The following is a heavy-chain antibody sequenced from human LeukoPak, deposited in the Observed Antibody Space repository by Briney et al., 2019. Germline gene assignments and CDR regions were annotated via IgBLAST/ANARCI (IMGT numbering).Heavy chain of an antibody. V-gene: IGHV3-15*01. CDR3: SGCSSTSCSSLYMDV. CDR2: IKSETDDGTT. J-gene: IGHJ6*03. CDR1: GFTFSNAW. D-gene: IGHD2-2*01. Sequence: PGGSLRLSCGASGFTFSNAWMSWVRQAPGKGLEWVGRIKSETDDGTTDYAAPVKGRFTISRDDSKSTLYLQMNSLKTEDTAVYYCSGCSSTSCSSLYMDVWGKGTTVTVSS.